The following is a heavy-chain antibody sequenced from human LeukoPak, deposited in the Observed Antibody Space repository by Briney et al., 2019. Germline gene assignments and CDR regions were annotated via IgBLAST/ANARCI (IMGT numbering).Heavy chain of an antibody. V-gene: IGHV1-69*13. Sequence: SVKVSCKASGGTFSSYAISWVRQAPGQGLEWMGGIIPIFGTANYAQKFQGRVTITADESTSTAYMELSSLRSEDTAVYYCARDRRYYDSSLVFEDWGQGTLVTVSS. CDR1: GGTFSSYA. CDR2: IIPIFGTA. J-gene: IGHJ4*02. CDR3: ARDRRYYDSSLVFED. D-gene: IGHD3-22*01.